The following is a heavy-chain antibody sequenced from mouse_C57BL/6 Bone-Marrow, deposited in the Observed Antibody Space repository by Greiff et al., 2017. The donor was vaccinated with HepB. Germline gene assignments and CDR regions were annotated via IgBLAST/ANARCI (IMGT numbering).Heavy chain of an antibody. CDR2: IHPNSGST. V-gene: IGHV1-64*01. CDR3: SRRVYDGYYSFAY. CDR1: GYTFTSYW. D-gene: IGHD2-3*01. J-gene: IGHJ3*01. Sequence: QVQLQQPGAELVKPGASVKLSCKASGYTFTSYWMHWVKQRPGQGLEWIGMIHPNSGSTNYNEKFKSKATLTVDKSSSTAYMQLSSLTSEDSAVYYCSRRVYDGYYSFAYWGQGTLVTVSA.